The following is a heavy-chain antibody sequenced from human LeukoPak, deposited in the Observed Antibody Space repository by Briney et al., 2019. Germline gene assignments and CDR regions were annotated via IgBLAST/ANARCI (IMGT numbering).Heavy chain of an antibody. CDR1: GFTVSPTY. D-gene: IGHD2-15*01. V-gene: IGHV3-23*01. CDR2: ISTTGGTT. CDR3: AKNGDRGAYCSGGTCYPYYYYYMDV. J-gene: IGHJ6*03. Sequence: GGSLRLSCAASGFTVSPTYISWVRQAPGKGLEWVSAISTTGGTTYYADSVRGRFTISRDNSRDTLYPQMNSLRAEDTAIYYCAKNGDRGAYCSGGTCYPYYYYYMDVWGKGTTVTISS.